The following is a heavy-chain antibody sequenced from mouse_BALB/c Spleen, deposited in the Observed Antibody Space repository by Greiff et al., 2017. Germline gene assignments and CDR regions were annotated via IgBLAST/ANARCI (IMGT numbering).Heavy chain of an antibody. J-gene: IGHJ3*01. CDR3: ARGDYYGSSYPFAY. D-gene: IGHD1-1*01. CDR1: GFSLTGYG. V-gene: IGHV2-6-7*01. Sequence: QVQLKESGPGLVAPSQSLSITCTVSGFSLTGYGVNWVRQPPGKGLEWLGMIWGDGSTDYNSALKSRLSISKDNSKSQVFLKMNSLQTDDTARYYCARGDYYGSSYPFAYWGQGTLVTVSA. CDR2: IWGDGST.